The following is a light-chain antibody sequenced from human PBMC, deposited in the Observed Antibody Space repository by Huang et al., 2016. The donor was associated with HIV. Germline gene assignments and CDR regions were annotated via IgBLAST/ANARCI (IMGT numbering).Light chain of an antibody. V-gene: IGKV1-5*03. CDR1: QSISSW. CDR2: KAS. CDR3: QQFNSYST. Sequence: DIQMTQSPSTLSASVGDRVTITCRASQSISSWLAWYQQKPGKAPKLLIYKASNLESGVPSRFSGSGSGTEFTLTISILQHDDFATYYCQQFNSYSTFGQGTKVEIK. J-gene: IGKJ1*01.